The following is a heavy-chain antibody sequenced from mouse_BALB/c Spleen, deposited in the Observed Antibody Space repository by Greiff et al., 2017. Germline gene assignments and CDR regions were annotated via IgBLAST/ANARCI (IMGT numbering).Heavy chain of an antibody. D-gene: IGHD1-1*01. CDR2: ISSGSSTI. Sequence: EVMLVESGGGLVQPGGSRKLSCAASGFTFSSFGMHWVRQAPEKGLEWVAYISSGSSTIYYADTVKGRFTISRDNPKNTLFLQMTSLRSEDTAMYYCAREGTVVARYFDYWGQGTTLTVSS. J-gene: IGHJ2*01. CDR1: GFTFSSFG. V-gene: IGHV5-17*02. CDR3: AREGTVVARYFDY.